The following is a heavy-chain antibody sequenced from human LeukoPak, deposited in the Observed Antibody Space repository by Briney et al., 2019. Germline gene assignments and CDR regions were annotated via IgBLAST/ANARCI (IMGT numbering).Heavy chain of an antibody. CDR3: ATGSMNPYYYYYMAV. V-gene: IGHV3-48*03. J-gene: IGHJ6*03. CDR1: GFTFSNYG. D-gene: IGHD1-26*01. Sequence: GGSLRLSCAASGFTFSNYGLNWVRQSPGKGLEWISYISGGGSDIYYADSVKGRFTISRDNAQKSLYLQMNSLRAEDTAVYYRATGSMNPYYYYYMAVWGKGTTVTISS. CDR2: ISGGGSDI.